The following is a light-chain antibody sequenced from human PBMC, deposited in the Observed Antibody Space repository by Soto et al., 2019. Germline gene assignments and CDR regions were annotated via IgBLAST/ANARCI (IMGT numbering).Light chain of an antibody. V-gene: IGKV3-15*01. CDR3: QQYNSWPL. Sequence: EIVMSQSPATLSVSTGEGATLSCRASQSVSSKLAWYQQKPGQAPRLLIYGASTRATGIPARFSGSGSGTEFTLIISSLQSEDSAVYYCQQYNSWPLFGQGTRLEIK. CDR2: GAS. CDR1: QSVSSK. J-gene: IGKJ5*01.